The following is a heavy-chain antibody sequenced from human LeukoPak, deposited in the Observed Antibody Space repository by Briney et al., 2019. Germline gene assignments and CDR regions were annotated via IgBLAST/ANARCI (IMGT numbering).Heavy chain of an antibody. CDR1: GYSIISGYH. D-gene: IGHD2-2*01. J-gene: IGHJ5*02. CDR3: ARTLYCIGTTCYSPELFKS. CDR2: IFHSGNT. V-gene: IGHV4-38-2*01. Sequence: PSETLSLTCAVSGYSIISGYHCGWIRQSPGKVLERIGSIFHSGNTYYNPSLKSRVTLSVDTSMNQFSLKLTSLTAADTAVYYCARTLYCIGTTCYSPELFKSWGQGTLVIVSS.